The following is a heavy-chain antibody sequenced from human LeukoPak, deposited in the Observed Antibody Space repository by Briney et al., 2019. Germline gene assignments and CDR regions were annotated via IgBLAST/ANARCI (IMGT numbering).Heavy chain of an antibody. D-gene: IGHD3-22*01. CDR3: ARQDGGGALYYYDSSGYPDY. Sequence: SETLSLTCAVYGGSFSGYYWSWIRQPPGKGLEWIGSIYYSGSTYYNPSLKSRVTISVDTSKNQFSLKLSSVTAADTAVYYCARQDGGGALYYYDSSGYPDYWGQGTLVTVSS. V-gene: IGHV4-34*01. J-gene: IGHJ4*02. CDR2: IYYSGST. CDR1: GGSFSGYY.